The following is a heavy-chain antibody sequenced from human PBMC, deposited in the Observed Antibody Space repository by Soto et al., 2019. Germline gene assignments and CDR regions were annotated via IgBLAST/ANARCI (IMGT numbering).Heavy chain of an antibody. J-gene: IGHJ4*02. V-gene: IGHV4-39*01. CDR2: IYYSGST. CDR3: ARHTPAISISDH. Sequence: QLQLQESGPGLVKPSETLSLTCTVSGGSISSSSYYWGWIRQPPGKGLEWIGSIYYSGSTYYNPSRKSQVTISEDTSKNQFSLKLSSVTAADTAVYYCARHTPAISISDHWGQGTLVTVSS. CDR1: GGSISSSSYY. D-gene: IGHD2-15*01.